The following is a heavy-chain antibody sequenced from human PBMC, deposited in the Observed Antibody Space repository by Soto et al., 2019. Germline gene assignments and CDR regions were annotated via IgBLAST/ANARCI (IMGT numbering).Heavy chain of an antibody. CDR1: GGSIGRYY. Sequence: KASETLSLTCSVSGGSIGRYYWSWVRQAPGKGLEWIAYVSYSGATRYNPSLESRVTVSVDTSKNQFSLRLNSVTAADTAVYYCARDGQYDGGGYYSPFDHWGQGTLVTVSS. CDR2: VSYSGAT. D-gene: IGHD2-15*01. J-gene: IGHJ4*02. CDR3: ARDGQYDGGGYYSPFDH. V-gene: IGHV4-59*01.